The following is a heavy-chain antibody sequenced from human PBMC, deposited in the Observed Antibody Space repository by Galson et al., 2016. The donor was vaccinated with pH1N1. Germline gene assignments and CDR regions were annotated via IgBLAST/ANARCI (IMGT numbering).Heavy chain of an antibody. V-gene: IGHV3-11*04. CDR1: GFTFSDYY. Sequence: SLRLSCAASGFTFSDYYMSWIRRAPGKGLEWVSYLSSSGSTIYYADSVEDRFTISRDNAKNSLYLQMNSLRAEDTAVYFCARDVGGEVDFAFDIWGQGTMVTVSS. J-gene: IGHJ3*02. D-gene: IGHD3/OR15-3a*01. CDR2: LSSSGSTI. CDR3: ARDVGGEVDFAFDI.